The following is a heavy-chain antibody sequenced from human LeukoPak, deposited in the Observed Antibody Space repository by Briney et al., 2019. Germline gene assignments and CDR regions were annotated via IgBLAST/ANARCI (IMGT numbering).Heavy chain of an antibody. V-gene: IGHV3-30-3*02. J-gene: IGHJ4*02. Sequence: SCKASGYTFTGYYMHWVRQAPGKGLEWVAVISYDGSNKYYADSVKGRFTISRDNSKNTLYLQMNTLRPEDTAVYYCANHAEGPDYWGQGTLVTVSS. CDR2: ISYDGSNK. CDR1: GYTFTGYY. CDR3: ANHAEGPDY.